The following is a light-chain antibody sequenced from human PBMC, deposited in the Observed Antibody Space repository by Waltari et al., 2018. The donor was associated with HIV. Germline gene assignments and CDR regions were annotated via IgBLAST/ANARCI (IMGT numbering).Light chain of an antibody. CDR1: SSNIGSNT. CDR2: SNK. V-gene: IGLV1-44*01. J-gene: IGLJ3*02. CDR3: AAWDDSLNGRV. Sequence: QSVLTQPPSASGTPGQRVTISCSGSSSNIGSNTVTWYQQLPGTAPKLLISSNKQRPSGVPDRFSGSKSGTSASLAISGLQSEDEADYYCAAWDDSLNGRVFGGGTKLTVL.